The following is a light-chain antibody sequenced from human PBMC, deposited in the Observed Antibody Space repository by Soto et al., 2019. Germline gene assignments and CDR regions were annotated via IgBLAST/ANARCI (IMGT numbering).Light chain of an antibody. Sequence: QPVLTQSSSASASLGSSVKLTCTLSSGHSSYIIAWHQQQPGKAPRYLMKLEGSGSYNKGSGVPDRFSGSSSGADRYLTISSLQFEDEADYYCETWDSNTRVFGGGTKGAVL. CDR3: ETWDSNTRV. V-gene: IGLV4-60*02. CDR1: SGHSSYI. J-gene: IGLJ3*02. CDR2: LEGSGSY.